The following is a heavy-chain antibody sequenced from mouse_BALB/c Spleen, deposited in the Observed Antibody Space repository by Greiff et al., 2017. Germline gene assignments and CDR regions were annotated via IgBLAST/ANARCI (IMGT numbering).Heavy chain of an antibody. CDR3: TRLETVVATNY. CDR1: GYSFTSYW. Sequence: VQLQQSGTVLARPGASVKMSCKASGYSFTSYWMHWVKQRPGQGLEWIGAIYPGNSDTSYNQKFKGKAKLTAVTSASTAYMELSSLTNEDSAVYYCTRLETVVATNYWGQGTTLTVSS. D-gene: IGHD1-1*01. J-gene: IGHJ2*01. CDR2: IYPGNSDT. V-gene: IGHV1-5*01.